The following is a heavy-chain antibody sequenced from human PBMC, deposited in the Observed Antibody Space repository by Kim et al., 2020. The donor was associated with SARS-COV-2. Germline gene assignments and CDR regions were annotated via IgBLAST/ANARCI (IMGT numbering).Heavy chain of an antibody. V-gene: IGHV1-2*02. J-gene: IGHJ4*02. CDR3: ARVEYSESHFDY. CDR2: INPNTGDT. CDR1: GYTFTAYY. D-gene: IGHD5-12*01. Sequence: ASVKVSCKASGYTFTAYYIHWVRQAPGQGLEWMGWINPNTGDTKYAQKFQGRVTMTRDTSISTAYMELSSLKSDDTAVYYCARVEYSESHFDYWGQGPLVTVSS.